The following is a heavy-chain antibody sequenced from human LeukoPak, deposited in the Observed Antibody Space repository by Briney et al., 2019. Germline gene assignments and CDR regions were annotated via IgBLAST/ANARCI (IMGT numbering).Heavy chain of an antibody. V-gene: IGHV3-30-3*01. CDR2: ISYDGSNK. Sequence: PGGSLRLSCAASGFTFSSYAMHWVRQAPGKGLEWVAVISYDGSNKYYADSVKGRFTISRDNSKNTLYLQMNSLRAEDTAVYYCAGFDWYYFDYWGQGTLVTVSS. D-gene: IGHD3-9*01. CDR1: GFTFSSYA. J-gene: IGHJ4*02. CDR3: AGFDWYYFDY.